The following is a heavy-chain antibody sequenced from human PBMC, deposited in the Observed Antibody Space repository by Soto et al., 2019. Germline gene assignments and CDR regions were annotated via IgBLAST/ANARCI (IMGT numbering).Heavy chain of an antibody. CDR1: GFTFSSYA. CDR2: ISGSGGST. Sequence: PGGSLRLSCAASGFTFSSYAMSWVRQAPGKGLEWVSAISGSGGSTYYADPVKGRFTISRDNSKNTLYLQMNSLRAEDTAVYYCAKDSDDFWSGSRPPPMDVWGKGTTVTVSS. V-gene: IGHV3-23*01. CDR3: AKDSDDFWSGSRPPPMDV. J-gene: IGHJ6*03. D-gene: IGHD3-3*01.